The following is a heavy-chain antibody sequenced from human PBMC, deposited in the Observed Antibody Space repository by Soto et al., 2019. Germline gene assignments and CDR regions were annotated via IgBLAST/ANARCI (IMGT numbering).Heavy chain of an antibody. V-gene: IGHV4-31*03. CDR2: GYYSGSS. J-gene: IGHJ5*02. D-gene: IGHD2-2*01. CDR3: AKLSCTSSTCYFPGWFDP. CDR1: GYSISGGASF. Sequence: QVQLQESGPGLVKPSETLSLTCTVSGYSISGGASFWRWIRQHPGQGLEWIFNGYYSGSSYYNPSIKSRSTISVDTTKNQFPLQLKSMTTADTAVYYCAKLSCTSSTCYFPGWFDPWGQGTLVTVSS.